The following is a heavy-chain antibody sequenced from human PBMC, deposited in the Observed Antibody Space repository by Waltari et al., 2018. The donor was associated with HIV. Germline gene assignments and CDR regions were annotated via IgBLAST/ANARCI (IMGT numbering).Heavy chain of an antibody. CDR3: ARVGRWQWPYYYYYGMDV. V-gene: IGHV6-1*01. CDR1: GDSVSSNSAA. D-gene: IGHD6-19*01. J-gene: IGHJ6*02. Sequence: QVQLQQSGPGLVKPSQTLSLTCAISGDSVSSNSAAWNWIRQSPSRGLEWLGRTYYRSKWYNDYAVSVKSRITINPDTSKNQFSLQLNSVTPEDTAVYYCARVGRWQWPYYYYYGMDVWGQGTTVTVSS. CDR2: TYYRSKWYN.